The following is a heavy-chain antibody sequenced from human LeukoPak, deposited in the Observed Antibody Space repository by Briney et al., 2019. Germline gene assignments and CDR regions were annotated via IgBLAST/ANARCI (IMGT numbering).Heavy chain of an antibody. CDR3: ARAEVIAIFDY. Sequence: PGGSLRLSXAASGFTVSSNYMSWVRQAPGKGLEWVSVIYGGGSTYYADSVKGRFTISRDNSKNTLYLQMNSLRAEDTAVYYCARAEVIAIFDYWGQGTLVTVSS. J-gene: IGHJ4*02. V-gene: IGHV3-66*02. D-gene: IGHD2-21*01. CDR1: GFTVSSNY. CDR2: IYGGGST.